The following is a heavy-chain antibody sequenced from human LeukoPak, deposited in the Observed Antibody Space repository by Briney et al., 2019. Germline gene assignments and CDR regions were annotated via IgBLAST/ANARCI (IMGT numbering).Heavy chain of an antibody. Sequence: GGSLRLSCAASGFIFSTYSMNWVRQAPGKGLEWVSYISSTDSTIYYADSVRGRFTISRDNAKNSLYLQMNSLRAEDTAVYYCAREGRLRPSHIDYWGQGTLVTVSS. J-gene: IGHJ4*02. CDR1: GFIFSTYS. CDR2: ISSTDSTI. D-gene: IGHD2-21*02. CDR3: AREGRLRPSHIDY. V-gene: IGHV3-48*04.